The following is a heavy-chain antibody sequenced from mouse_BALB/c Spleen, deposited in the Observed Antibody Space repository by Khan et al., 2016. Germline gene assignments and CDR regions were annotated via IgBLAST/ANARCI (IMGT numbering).Heavy chain of an antibody. V-gene: IGHV3-2*02. J-gene: IGHJ1*01. Sequence: EVQLQESGPGLVKSSQSLSLTCTVTGYSITSDYAWNWIRQFPGNKLEWMGSISYSGSTSYNPSLQSRLSITRDPSKNQFFLQLNSVTTEDQATYYCARRDDGYYWYFDVWGAGTTVTVSS. CDR1: GYSITSDYA. CDR2: ISYSGST. CDR3: ARRDDGYYWYFDV. D-gene: IGHD2-3*01.